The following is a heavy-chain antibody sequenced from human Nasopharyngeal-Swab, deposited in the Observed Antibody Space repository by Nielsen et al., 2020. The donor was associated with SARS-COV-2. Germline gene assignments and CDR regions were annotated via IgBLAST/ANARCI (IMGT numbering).Heavy chain of an antibody. CDR2: ISPVNGKT. D-gene: IGHD3-22*01. J-gene: IGHJ4*02. CDR1: GYTFSSYA. CDR3: ARDQGYYDTSNYYQN. V-gene: IGHV1-3*01. Sequence: ASVKVSCKASGYTFSSYAVHWVRQAPGQGLEWMGWISPVNGKTRYSQKFQGRVTITRDTSASTAYMELSSLRSEDTAVYYCARDQGYYDTSNYYQNWGQGTLVTVSS.